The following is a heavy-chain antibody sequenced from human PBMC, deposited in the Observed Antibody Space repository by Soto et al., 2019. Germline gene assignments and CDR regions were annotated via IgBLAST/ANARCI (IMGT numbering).Heavy chain of an antibody. CDR2: IYPGDSNI. CDR3: ARQRYFDY. V-gene: IGHV5-51*01. Sequence: GESLKISCQASGYIFHNYWIGWVRQMPGKGLEWLGIIYPGDSNIRCNPSFQGQVTISADKSLSTTYLHWSSLKASDTAMYYCARQRYFDYWGQGTLVTVS. CDR1: GYIFHNYW. J-gene: IGHJ4*02.